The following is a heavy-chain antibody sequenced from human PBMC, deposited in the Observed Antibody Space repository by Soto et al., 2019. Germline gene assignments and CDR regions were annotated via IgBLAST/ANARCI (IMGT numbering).Heavy chain of an antibody. Sequence: ASVKVSCKASGYTFTSYAMHWVRQAPGQRLEWMGWINAGNGNTKYSQKFQGRVTITRDTSASTAYMELSSLRSEDTAVYYCARVDIVATDAFDIWGQGTMVTVSS. J-gene: IGHJ3*02. V-gene: IGHV1-3*01. D-gene: IGHD5-12*01. CDR1: GYTFTSYA. CDR2: INAGNGNT. CDR3: ARVDIVATDAFDI.